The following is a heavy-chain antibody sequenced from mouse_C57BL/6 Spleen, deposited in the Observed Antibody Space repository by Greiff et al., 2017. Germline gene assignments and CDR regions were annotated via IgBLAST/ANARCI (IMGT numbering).Heavy chain of an antibody. CDR1: GYTFTDYN. J-gene: IGHJ2*01. Sequence: EVQLQESGPELVKPGASVKIPCKASGYTFTDYNMDWVKQSHGKSLEWIGDINPNNGGTIYNQKFKGKATLTVDKSSSTAYMELRSLTSEDTAVYYCALDSSGYGPFDYWGQGTTLTVSS. CDR3: ALDSSGYGPFDY. CDR2: INPNNGGT. D-gene: IGHD3-2*02. V-gene: IGHV1-18*01.